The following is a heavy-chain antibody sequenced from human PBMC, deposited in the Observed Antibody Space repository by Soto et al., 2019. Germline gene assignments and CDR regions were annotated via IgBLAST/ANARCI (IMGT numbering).Heavy chain of an antibody. CDR3: ARVRGHAFDS. CDR1: GDSINNADYY. D-gene: IGHD3-10*01. Sequence: QVQLQESGPGLVKPSQTLSLNCSVSGDSINNADYYWSWIRQHAGQGLEWIGYIYYSGTTYYNPSLKSRVTISMDTSKHQFSLEMSSVTAAETAVYYCARVRGHAFDSRGQGTMVTVSS. J-gene: IGHJ3*02. CDR2: IYYSGTT. V-gene: IGHV4-31*03.